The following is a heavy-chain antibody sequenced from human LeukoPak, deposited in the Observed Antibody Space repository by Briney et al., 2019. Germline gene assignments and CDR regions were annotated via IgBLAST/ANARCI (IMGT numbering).Heavy chain of an antibody. CDR3: ASTYYDFWSGPVGAFDY. V-gene: IGHV1-69*04. CDR2: IIPILGIA. D-gene: IGHD3-3*01. J-gene: IGHJ4*02. Sequence: GASVKVSCKASGGTFSSYAIIWVRQAPGQGLEWMGRIIPILGIANYAQKFQGRVTITADKSTSTAYMELSSLRSEDTAVYYCASTYYDFWSGPVGAFDYWGQGTLVTVSS. CDR1: GGTFSSYA.